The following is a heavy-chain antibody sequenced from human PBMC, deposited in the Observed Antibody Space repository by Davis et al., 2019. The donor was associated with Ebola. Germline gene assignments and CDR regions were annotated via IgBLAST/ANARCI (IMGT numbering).Heavy chain of an antibody. D-gene: IGHD2-21*02. CDR3: ARGPVVLTAVNWFDP. Sequence: MPSETLSLTCTVSGGSISTYYWSWIRQPPGKGLEWIGYISNSGTTNYNPSLKSRVTISVDTSKNQFSLKLNSVTAADTAVYYCARGPVVLTAVNWFDPWGQGTLVTVSS. J-gene: IGHJ5*02. V-gene: IGHV4-59*01. CDR2: ISNSGTT. CDR1: GGSISTYY.